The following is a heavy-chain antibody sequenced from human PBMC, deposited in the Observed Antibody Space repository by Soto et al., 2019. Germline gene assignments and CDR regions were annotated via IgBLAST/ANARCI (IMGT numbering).Heavy chain of an antibody. CDR2: IWHDGSNK. Sequence: GGSLRLSCAASGFTFSSYGIHWVRQAPGKGLEWVAVIWHDGSNKYYGDSVRGRFTISRDNSKNTLYLQMNSLRAEDTAVYYCARARVLPPGSYYRFSHYYGMDVWGRGTTVTVSS. V-gene: IGHV3-33*01. D-gene: IGHD3-10*01. J-gene: IGHJ6*02. CDR1: GFTFSSYG. CDR3: ARARVLPPGSYYRFSHYYGMDV.